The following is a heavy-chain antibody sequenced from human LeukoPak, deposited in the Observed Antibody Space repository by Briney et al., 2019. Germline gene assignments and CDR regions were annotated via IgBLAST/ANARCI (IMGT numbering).Heavy chain of an antibody. CDR2: IYTSGST. J-gene: IGHJ4*02. CDR3: AGHHPRNTVDF. Sequence: GGSIXXYYWSWXRXPAGKGLEWIGRIYTSGSTNYNPSLKSRVTMSVDTSKNQFSLKLSSVTAADTAVYYCAGHHPRNTVDFWGQGTLVTVSS. CDR1: GGSIXXYY. V-gene: IGHV4-4*07. D-gene: IGHD2/OR15-2a*01.